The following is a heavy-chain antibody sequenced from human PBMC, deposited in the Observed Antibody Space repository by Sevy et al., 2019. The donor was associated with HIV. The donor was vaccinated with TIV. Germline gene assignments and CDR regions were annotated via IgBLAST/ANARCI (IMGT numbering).Heavy chain of an antibody. D-gene: IGHD3-22*01. CDR2: IKSKIDGETT. CDR1: GFTFSNAW. CDR3: ASAPGYYDSAPFDY. Sequence: GGSLRLSCAVSGFTFSNAWMNWVRQAPGTGLQWVGLIKSKIDGETTDYVAPVKGRFTISRDDSTNTLYLQMNSLKTEDTGVYYCASAPGYYDSAPFDYWGPGTLVTVSS. V-gene: IGHV3-15*01. J-gene: IGHJ4*02.